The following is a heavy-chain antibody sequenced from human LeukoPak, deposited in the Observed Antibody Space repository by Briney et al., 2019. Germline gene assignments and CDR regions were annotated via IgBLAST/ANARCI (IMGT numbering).Heavy chain of an antibody. CDR1: GFTFTSSA. CDR3: AAVPLGYCSGGSCYPGNFDY. CDR2: IVVGSGNT. V-gene: IGHV1-58*02. D-gene: IGHD2-15*01. Sequence: SVKVSCKASGFTFTSSAMQWVRQARGQRLEWIGWIVVGSGNTNYAQKFQERVTITRDTSTSTAYMELSSLRSEDTAVYYCAAVPLGYCSGGSCYPGNFDYWGQGTLVTVSS. J-gene: IGHJ4*02.